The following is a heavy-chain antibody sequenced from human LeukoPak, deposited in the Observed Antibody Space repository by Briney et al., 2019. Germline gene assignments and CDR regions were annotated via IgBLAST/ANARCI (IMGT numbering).Heavy chain of an antibody. CDR1: GGSISSYY. CDR3: ARQSNSGSSLSYFDY. CDR2: IYDSGST. J-gene: IGHJ4*02. V-gene: IGHV4-59*01. Sequence: PSETLSLTCTVSGGSISSYYWSWIRQPPGKGLEWIGNIYDSGSTNYNPSLKSRLTISVDTSKNQCSLKLSSVTAADTAVYYCARQSNSGSSLSYFDYWGQGTLVNVSS. D-gene: IGHD2/OR15-2a*01.